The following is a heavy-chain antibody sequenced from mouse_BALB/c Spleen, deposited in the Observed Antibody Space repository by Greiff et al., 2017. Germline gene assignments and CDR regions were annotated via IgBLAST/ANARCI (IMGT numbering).Heavy chain of an antibody. CDR1: GFSLTSYG. V-gene: IGHV2-9*02. D-gene: IGHD1-2*01. J-gene: IGHJ4*01. CDR3: ARGGYYGYDAMDY. CDR2: IWAGGST. Sequence: QVQLKESGPGLVAPSQSLSITCTVSGFSLTSYGVHWVRQPPGKGLEWLGVIWAGGSTNYNSALMSRLSISKDNSKSQVFLKMNSLQTDDTAMYYCARGGYYGYDAMDYWGQGTSVTVSS.